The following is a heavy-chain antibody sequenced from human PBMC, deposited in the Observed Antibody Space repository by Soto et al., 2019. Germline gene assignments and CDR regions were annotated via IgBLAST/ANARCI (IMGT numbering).Heavy chain of an antibody. D-gene: IGHD3-3*01. J-gene: IGHJ5*02. CDR3: VTDTRGS. V-gene: IGHV3-15*07. Sequence: EVQLVESGGDLVKPGGSLRLSCAASGFTFYTAWLNWVRQAPGKGLEWVGRIKSKNDGETTDYAAPVKGRFTISRDDSINTLYLQMNSLKTDDTSVYYCVTDTRGSWGQGTLVTVSS. CDR1: GFTFYTAW. CDR2: IKSKNDGETT.